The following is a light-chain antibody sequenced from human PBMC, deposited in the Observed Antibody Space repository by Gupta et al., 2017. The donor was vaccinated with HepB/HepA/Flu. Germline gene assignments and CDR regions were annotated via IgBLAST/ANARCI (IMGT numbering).Light chain of an antibody. CDR2: DAS. V-gene: IGKV3-11*01. J-gene: IGKJ1*01. CDR3: LQRSNWPGT. CDR1: QSVSSY. Sequence: EIVLTQSPATLSLSPGERATLSCRASQSVSSYLAWYQQKPGQAPRLLIYDASNRATGIPARFSGSGSGTDFTLTISSLEPEDFAVYYCLQRSNWPGTFGQGTKVEIK.